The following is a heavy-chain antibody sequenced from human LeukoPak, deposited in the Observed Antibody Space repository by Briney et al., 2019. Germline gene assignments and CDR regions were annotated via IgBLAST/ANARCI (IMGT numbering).Heavy chain of an antibody. CDR1: GGSISSGGYY. V-gene: IGHV4-31*03. CDR2: IYYSGST. D-gene: IGHD3-10*01. Sequence: PSETLSLTCTVSGGSISSGGYYWSWIRQHPGKGLEWIGYIYYSGSTYYNPSLKSRVTISVDTSKNQFSLKLSSVTAADTAVYYCAREILKGSPHRPYHRFDPWGQGTLVTVSS. J-gene: IGHJ5*02. CDR3: AREILKGSPHRPYHRFDP.